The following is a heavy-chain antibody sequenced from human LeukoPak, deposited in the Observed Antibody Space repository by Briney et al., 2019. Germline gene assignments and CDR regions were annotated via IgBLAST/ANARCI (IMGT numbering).Heavy chain of an antibody. Sequence: EASVKVSCKASGGTFSSYAISWVRQAPGQGLEWMGGIIPIFGTANYAQKFQGRVTITADESTSTAYMELSSLRSEDTAVYYCARDSGWYHYYYYGMDVWGQGTTVTVSS. J-gene: IGHJ6*02. CDR2: IIPIFGTA. CDR3: ARDSGWYHYYYYGMDV. CDR1: GGTFSSYA. V-gene: IGHV1-69*13. D-gene: IGHD6-19*01.